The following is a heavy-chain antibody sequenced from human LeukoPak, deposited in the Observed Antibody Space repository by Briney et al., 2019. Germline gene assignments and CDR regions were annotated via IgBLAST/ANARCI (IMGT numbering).Heavy chain of an antibody. CDR1: GGSINNYF. CDR2: IHNTGSS. Sequence: PSETLSLTCTVSGGSINNYFWSWIRQPPGKGLEWIGYIHNTGSSNYNPSLKSRATFSVDTSEKQLSLRLNSVTAADTAVYYCAKVGAYGDYARHDYWGQGTLVTVSS. CDR3: AKVGAYGDYARHDY. D-gene: IGHD4-17*01. V-gene: IGHV4-59*01. J-gene: IGHJ4*02.